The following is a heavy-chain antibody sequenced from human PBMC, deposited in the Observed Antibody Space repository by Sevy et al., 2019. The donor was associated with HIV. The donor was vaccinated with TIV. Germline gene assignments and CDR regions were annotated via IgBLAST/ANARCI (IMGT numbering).Heavy chain of an antibody. CDR2: ISGSGGST. CDR3: AKHDSSGYYYFDY. D-gene: IGHD3-22*01. V-gene: IGHV3-23*01. Sequence: GGSLRLSCAASGFTFSSYAMSWVRQAPGKGLEWVSAISGSGGSTYYADSVKGRFTISRDNAKNTLYLQMNSLRAEDTAVYYCAKHDSSGYYYFDYWGQGTLVTVSS. J-gene: IGHJ4*02. CDR1: GFTFSSYA.